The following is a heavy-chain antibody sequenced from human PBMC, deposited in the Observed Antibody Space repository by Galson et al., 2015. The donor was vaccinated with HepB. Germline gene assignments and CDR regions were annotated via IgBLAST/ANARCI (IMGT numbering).Heavy chain of an antibody. CDR2: IKQDGSEK. CDR1: GFTFSSYW. J-gene: IGHJ6*03. Sequence: SLRLSCAASGFTFSSYWMSWVRQAPGKGLGWVANIKQDGSEKYYMNSVKGRFTISRDYAKNSLYLRMNSLRAEDTAVHYCAREELRWDDGKYYYYIDVWGKGTTVTVSS. V-gene: IGHV3-7*01. CDR3: AREELRWDDGKYYYYIDV. D-gene: IGHD3-3*01.